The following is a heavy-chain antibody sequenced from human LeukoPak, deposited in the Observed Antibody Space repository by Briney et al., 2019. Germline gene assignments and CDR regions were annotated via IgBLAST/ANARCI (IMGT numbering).Heavy chain of an antibody. Sequence: PSETLSLTCTVSGGSISSYYWSWIRQPPGKGLEWIGYIYTSGSTNYNPSLKSRVTISVDTSKNQFSLKLSSVTAADTAVYYCTRRGYDYVWGSPNAGYFDYWGQGTLVTVSS. V-gene: IGHV4-4*09. CDR2: IYTSGST. CDR1: GGSISSYY. CDR3: TRRGYDYVWGSPNAGYFDY. D-gene: IGHD3-16*01. J-gene: IGHJ4*02.